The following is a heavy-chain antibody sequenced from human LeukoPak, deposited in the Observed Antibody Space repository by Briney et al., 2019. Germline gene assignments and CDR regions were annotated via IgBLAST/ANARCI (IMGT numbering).Heavy chain of an antibody. CDR1: GFTFSSYG. D-gene: IGHD3-3*01. CDR3: ARGSDFWSGYLGESYYFDY. Sequence: GKSLRLSCAASGFTFSSYGMHWVRQAPGKGLEWVAVISSDGSSKYYIDSVKGRFTISRDNSKNTLFLQMNSLRAEDTAVYYCARGSDFWSGYLGESYYFDYWGQGTLVTVSS. CDR2: ISSDGSSK. J-gene: IGHJ4*02. V-gene: IGHV3-30*03.